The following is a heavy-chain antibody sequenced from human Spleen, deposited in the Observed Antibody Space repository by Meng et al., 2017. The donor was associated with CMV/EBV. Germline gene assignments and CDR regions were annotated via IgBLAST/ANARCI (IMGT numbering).Heavy chain of an antibody. CDR2: ISHDGMII. J-gene: IGHJ4*02. CDR1: GFTFSSYG. CDR3: ASPPSSGRDY. Sequence: GGSLRLSCAASGFTFSSYGMNWVRQAPGKGLEWVGFISHDGMIIYYADSLKGRFTISRDNSKNTLYLQMSSLRGDDTAVYYCASPPSSGRDYWGQGTLVTVSS. D-gene: IGHD3-22*01. V-gene: IGHV3-30*19.